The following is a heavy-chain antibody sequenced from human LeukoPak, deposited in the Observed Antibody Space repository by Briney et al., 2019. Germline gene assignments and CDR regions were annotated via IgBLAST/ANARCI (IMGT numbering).Heavy chain of an antibody. D-gene: IGHD4/OR15-4a*01. J-gene: IGHJ5*02. CDR1: GGSISGYY. V-gene: IGHV4-4*07. Sequence: SETLSLTCTVSGGSISGYYWSWIRQPAGKGLEWIGRIYNSGSTIYNPSLKSRVTVSADTSKNQFSLELSSVTAADTAVYYCARDLTTPPYNWFDPWGQGILVTVS. CDR3: ARDLTTPPYNWFDP. CDR2: IYNSGST.